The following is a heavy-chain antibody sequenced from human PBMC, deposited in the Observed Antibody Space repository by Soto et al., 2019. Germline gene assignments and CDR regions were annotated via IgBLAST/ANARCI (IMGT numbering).Heavy chain of an antibody. V-gene: IGHV4-61*01. Sequence: PSETLSLTCSVSGGSVRSGNHFWNWIRQPPGRGLEWLGYMYYTGVTNYNPSLKSRVSMSVDTSKDQFSLNLTSLTAAETAVYYCARGGEPLGYYGLDVWGQGTTVTVSS. CDR3: ARGGEPLGYYGLDV. CDR1: GGSVRSGNHF. J-gene: IGHJ6*02. CDR2: MYYTGVT.